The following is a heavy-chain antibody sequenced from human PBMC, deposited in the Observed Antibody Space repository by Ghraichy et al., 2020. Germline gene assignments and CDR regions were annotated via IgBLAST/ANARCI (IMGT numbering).Heavy chain of an antibody. CDR3: ALSGRGYSYGYRAVTYAFDI. Sequence: SGPTLVKPTQTLTLTCTFSGFSLSTSGVGVGWIRQPPGKALEWLALIYWDDDKRYSPSLKSRLTITKDTSKNQVVLTMTNMDPVDTATYYCALSGRGYSYGYRAVTYAFDIWGQGTMVTVSS. CDR2: IYWDDDK. V-gene: IGHV2-5*02. J-gene: IGHJ3*02. CDR1: GFSLSTSGVG. D-gene: IGHD5-18*01.